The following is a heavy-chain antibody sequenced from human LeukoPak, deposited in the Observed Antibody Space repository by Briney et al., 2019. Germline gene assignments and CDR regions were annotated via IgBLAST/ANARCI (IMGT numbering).Heavy chain of an antibody. CDR3: AKAGYGGSSTTTYGDA. CDR1: GFXFSSFG. V-gene: IGHV3-30*18. Sequence: GGSLRLSCAASGFXFSSFGMHWVRQAPGKGLEWVALVSHDGRSKYCADSVKGRFTISRDNSRYTLYLQMNSLRVEDTAVYYCAKAGYGGSSTTTYGDAWGQGTLVTVST. D-gene: IGHD4-17*01. CDR2: VSHDGRSK. J-gene: IGHJ5*02.